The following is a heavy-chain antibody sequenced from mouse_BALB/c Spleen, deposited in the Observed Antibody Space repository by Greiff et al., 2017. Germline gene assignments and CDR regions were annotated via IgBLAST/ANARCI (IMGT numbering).Heavy chain of an antibody. V-gene: IGHV6-6*02. CDR2: IRLKSNNYAT. D-gene: IGHD2-4*01. CDR1: GFTFSNYW. Sequence: EVHLVESGGGLVQPGGSMKLSCVASGFTFSNYWMNWVRQSPEKGLEWVAEIRLKSNNYATHYAESVKGRFTISRDDSKSSVYLQMNNLRAEDTGIYYCTRYDYDYFDYWGQGTTLTVSS. CDR3: TRYDYDYFDY. J-gene: IGHJ2*01.